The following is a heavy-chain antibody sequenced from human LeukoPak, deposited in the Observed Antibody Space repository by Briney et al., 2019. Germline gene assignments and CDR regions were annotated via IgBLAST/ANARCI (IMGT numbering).Heavy chain of an antibody. D-gene: IGHD3-10*01. CDR3: ARELFGSGSCPDY. CDR1: GFTFSSYA. V-gene: IGHV3-33*08. J-gene: IGHJ4*02. Sequence: GRSLRLSCTAPGFTFSSYAIHWIRQAPGKGLEWVALVRHDGTNRYYADSVKGRFTISRDNSKNTVYLQMNSLRAEDTAVYYCARELFGSGSCPDYWGQGTLVAVPS. CDR2: VRHDGTNR.